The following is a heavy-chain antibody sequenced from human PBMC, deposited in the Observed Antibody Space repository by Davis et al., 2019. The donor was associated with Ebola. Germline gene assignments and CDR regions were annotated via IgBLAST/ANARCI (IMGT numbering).Heavy chain of an antibody. D-gene: IGHD6-13*01. V-gene: IGHV1-8*02. CDR1: GYTFTNFG. CDR2: MNPNSGNT. Sequence: AASVKVSCKASGYTFTNFGITWVRQATGQGLEWMGWMNPNSGNTGYAQKFQGRVTMTRNTSISTAYMELSSLRSEDTAVYYCARGLLGGLVAAAGYYYFDYWGQGTLVTVSS. CDR3: ARGLLGGLVAAAGYYYFDY. J-gene: IGHJ4*02.